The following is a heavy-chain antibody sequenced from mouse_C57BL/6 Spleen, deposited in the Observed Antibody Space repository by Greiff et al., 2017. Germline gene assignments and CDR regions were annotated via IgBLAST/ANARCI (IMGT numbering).Heavy chain of an antibody. CDR2: IYPGDGDT. V-gene: IGHV1-82*01. CDR3: AVGELPFDD. D-gene: IGHD3-3*01. J-gene: IGHJ2*01. CDR1: GYAFSSSW. Sequence: QVQLQQSGPELVKPGASVKISCKASGYAFSSSWMNWVKQRPGKGLEWIGRIYPGDGDTNYNGKFKGKATLTADKSSSTAYMQLSSLTSEDSAVYFCAVGELPFDDWGQGTTLTVSS.